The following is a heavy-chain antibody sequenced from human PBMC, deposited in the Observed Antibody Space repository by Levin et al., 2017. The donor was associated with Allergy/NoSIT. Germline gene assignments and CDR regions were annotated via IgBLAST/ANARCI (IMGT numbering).Heavy chain of an antibody. J-gene: IGHJ2*01. CDR3: AKDQTSPPYIAWYFDL. CDR1: GFTFSSYA. V-gene: IGHV3-23*01. Sequence: GESLKISCAGSGFTFSSYAMAWVRQAPGKGLEWVSALTGSDGRAFYADSVKGRFTISRDNSKNTLWLQMISLTADDTAVYYCAKDQTSPPYIAWYFDLWGRGALVTVSS. CDR2: LTGSDGRA. D-gene: IGHD3-16*01.